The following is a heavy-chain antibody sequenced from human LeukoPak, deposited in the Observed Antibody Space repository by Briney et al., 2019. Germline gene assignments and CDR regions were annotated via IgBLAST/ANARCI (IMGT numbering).Heavy chain of an antibody. D-gene: IGHD2-2*01. J-gene: IGHJ4*02. CDR2: ICKSGGST. CDR3: AKDRLWCSSTSCYGYFDY. V-gene: IGHV3-23*01. Sequence: PGGSLRLSCAGSGFTFSSYAMSWVRQAAGRGLEWVSAICKSGGSTYYADSVRSRFTISRDNSKNTLYLQMNSLRAEDTAVYYCAKDRLWCSSTSCYGYFDYWGQGTLVTVSS. CDR1: GFTFSSYA.